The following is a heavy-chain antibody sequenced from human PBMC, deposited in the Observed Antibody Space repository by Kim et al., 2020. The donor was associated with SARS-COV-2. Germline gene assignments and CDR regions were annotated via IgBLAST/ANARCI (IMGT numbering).Heavy chain of an antibody. Sequence: SETLSLTCSVSGGSISSGGYYWTWIRQHPGKGLEWIGNIYHSGSTYYNPSLKSRVTISVDTSKNQFSLNLSSVTAADTAVYYCARAGTGSGSYFPLGYYGMDVWGQGTTVAVSS. V-gene: IGHV4-31*03. CDR3: ARAGTGSGSYFPLGYYGMDV. CDR1: GGSISSGGYY. D-gene: IGHD3-10*01. CDR2: IYHSGST. J-gene: IGHJ6*02.